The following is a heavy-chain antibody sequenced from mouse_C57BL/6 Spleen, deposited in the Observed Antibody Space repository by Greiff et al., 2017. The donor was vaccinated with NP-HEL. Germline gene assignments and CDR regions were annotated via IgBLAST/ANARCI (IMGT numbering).Heavy chain of an antibody. V-gene: IGHV1-7*01. CDR1: GYTFTSYW. CDR3: ARMNDGYGGDY. Sequence: QVQLQQSGAELAKPGASVKLSCKASGYTFTSYWMHWVKQRPGQGLEWIGYINPSSGYPKYNQKFKDTATLTADKSSSTAYMQLSSLTYEDSAVYYCARMNDGYGGDYWGQGTTLTVSS. D-gene: IGHD2-3*01. J-gene: IGHJ2*01. CDR2: INPSSGYP.